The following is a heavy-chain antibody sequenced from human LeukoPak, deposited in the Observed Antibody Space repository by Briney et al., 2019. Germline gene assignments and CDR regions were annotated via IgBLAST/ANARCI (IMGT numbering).Heavy chain of an antibody. D-gene: IGHD1-14*01. V-gene: IGHV3-48*03. CDR1: GFTFDIYE. CDR3: AGSRYPEPQDLDY. CDR2: ISSSSNAI. Sequence: GGSLRLSCAASGFTFDIYEMNWVHQAPGKGLEWISFISSSSNAIYYADSVKGRFTISRDNAKNSLYLQMNSLRAEDTAVYYCAGSRYPEPQDLDYWGQGTLVTVSS. J-gene: IGHJ4*02.